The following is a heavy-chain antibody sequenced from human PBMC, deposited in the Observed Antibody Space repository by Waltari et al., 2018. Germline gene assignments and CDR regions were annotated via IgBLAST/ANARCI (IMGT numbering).Heavy chain of an antibody. D-gene: IGHD3-22*01. CDR1: GYTFTSSA. CDR2: INAGNGNT. V-gene: IGHV1-3*01. CDR3: ARMNNHYYHSTPGAADY. Sequence: QVQLVQSGAEVKKPGASVKVSCKASGYTFTSSAMPWVRQAPGQRLEWMGWINAGNGNTKYSQKFQGRVTITRDTSASTAYMELSSLRSEDTAVYYCARMNNHYYHSTPGAADYWGQGTLVTVSS. J-gene: IGHJ4*02.